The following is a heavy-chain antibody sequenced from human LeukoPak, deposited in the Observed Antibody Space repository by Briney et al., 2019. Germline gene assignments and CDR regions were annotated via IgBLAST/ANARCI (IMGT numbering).Heavy chain of an antibody. CDR3: ARGDDFSGDH. Sequence: PGGSLRLSCAASGLTFSLYSMNWVRQAPGKGLEWVSSISSSSRYIHYADSVKGRFTISRDNAKNSLYLQMDSLRAEDTAVYYCARGDDFSGDHWGQGTLVTVSS. J-gene: IGHJ4*02. CDR1: GLTFSLYS. CDR2: ISSSSRYI. V-gene: IGHV3-21*01. D-gene: IGHD3-16*01.